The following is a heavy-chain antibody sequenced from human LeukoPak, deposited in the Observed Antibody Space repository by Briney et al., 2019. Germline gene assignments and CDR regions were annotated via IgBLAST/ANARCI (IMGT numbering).Heavy chain of an antibody. J-gene: IGHJ4*02. V-gene: IGHV3-30*03. CDR3: ATQYPPFDD. D-gene: IGHD2/OR15-2a*01. CDR1: GFTFSSYG. Sequence: GGSLRLSCAASGFTFSSYGMHWVRQAPDKGLEGVAVISYDGSDKYYGDSVKGRFTISRDNSKNTLYLQMNSLTAEDTAVYYFATQYPPFDDWGQGTLVTVSS. CDR2: ISYDGSDK.